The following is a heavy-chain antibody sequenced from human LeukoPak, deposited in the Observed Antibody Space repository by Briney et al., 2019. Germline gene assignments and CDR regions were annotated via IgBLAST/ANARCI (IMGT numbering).Heavy chain of an antibody. Sequence: PGGSLRLSCAASGFTFSSYATSWVRQAPGKGLEWVSAISGSGGSTYCADSVKGRFTISRDNSKNTLYLQMNSLRAEDTAVYYCAKDLAATTGYYMDVWGKGTTVTVSS. J-gene: IGHJ6*03. CDR1: GFTFSSYA. D-gene: IGHD5-12*01. CDR2: ISGSGGST. CDR3: AKDLAATTGYYMDV. V-gene: IGHV3-23*01.